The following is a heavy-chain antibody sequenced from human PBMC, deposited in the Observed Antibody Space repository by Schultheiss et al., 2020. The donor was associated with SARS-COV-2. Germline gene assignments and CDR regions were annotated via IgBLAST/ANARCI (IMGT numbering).Heavy chain of an antibody. D-gene: IGHD3-3*01. CDR2: INHSGST. J-gene: IGHJ4*02. V-gene: IGHV4-34*01. CDR3: ASRNILRSYYDFWSGYYPYFDY. CDR1: GGSFSGYY. Sequence: GSLRLSCAVYGGSFSGYYWSWIRQPPGKGLEWIGEINHSGSTNYNPSLKSRVTISVDTSKNQFSLKLSSVTAADTAVYYCASRNILRSYYDFWSGYYPYFDYWGQGTLVTVSS.